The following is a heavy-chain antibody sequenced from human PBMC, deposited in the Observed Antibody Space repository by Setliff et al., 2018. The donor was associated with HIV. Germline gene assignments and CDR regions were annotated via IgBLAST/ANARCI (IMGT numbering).Heavy chain of an antibody. CDR3: ARTREYCSGTNCYALRGPDY. J-gene: IGHJ4*02. CDR1: GGSIGSYY. Sequence: KPSETLSLTCTVSGGSIGSYYCCWIRQPPGKGLEWIGYIYYSGSTNYNPSLTSRVTISVDTSKNQFSLKLNSVTAADTAVYYCARTREYCSGTNCYALRGPDYWGQGTLVTVS. D-gene: IGHD2-2*01. CDR2: IYYSGST. V-gene: IGHV4-59*12.